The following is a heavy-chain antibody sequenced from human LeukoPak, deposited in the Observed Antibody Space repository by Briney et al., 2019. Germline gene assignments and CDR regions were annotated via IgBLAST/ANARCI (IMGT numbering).Heavy chain of an antibody. CDR3: ARRGDYYYYMDV. Sequence: SETLSLTCAVYGGSFSGYYWSWIRQPPGKGLEWIGEINHSGSTNYNPSLKSRVTISVDTSKNQFSLKLSSVTAADTAVYYCARRGDYYYYMDVWGKGTTVTASS. CDR1: GGSFSGYY. V-gene: IGHV4-34*01. J-gene: IGHJ6*03. D-gene: IGHD3-10*01. CDR2: INHSGST.